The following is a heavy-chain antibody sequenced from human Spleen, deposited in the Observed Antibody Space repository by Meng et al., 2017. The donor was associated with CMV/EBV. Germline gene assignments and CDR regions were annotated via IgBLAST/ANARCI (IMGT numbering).Heavy chain of an antibody. CDR1: GYTFIGYY. J-gene: IGHJ4*02. V-gene: IGHV1-2*02. CDR2: IDPNSGGT. CDR3: ARDVGLYLHFDY. D-gene: IGHD3-16*01. Sequence: ASVKVSCKASGYTFIGYYIHWVRQAPGQGLEWMGWIDPNSGGTNSAQKFQGRVTMTRDTSIRTAYMELSSLRSDDTAVYYCARDVGLYLHFDYWGQGTLVTVSS.